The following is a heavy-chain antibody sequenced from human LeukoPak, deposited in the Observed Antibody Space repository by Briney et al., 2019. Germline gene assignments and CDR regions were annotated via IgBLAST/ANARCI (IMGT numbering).Heavy chain of an antibody. Sequence: GGSLRLSCAASGFTFSSYTMSWVRQAPGKGLAWVSGIDSSGTKTTYADSVKGRFTISRDNPRNTLYLQMNSLRAEDTAVYYCAKDETGFLTYFHYWGQGALVTVSS. CDR3: AKDETGFLTYFHY. CDR2: IDSSGTKT. V-gene: IGHV3-23*01. D-gene: IGHD3-3*01. CDR1: GFTFSSYT. J-gene: IGHJ4*02.